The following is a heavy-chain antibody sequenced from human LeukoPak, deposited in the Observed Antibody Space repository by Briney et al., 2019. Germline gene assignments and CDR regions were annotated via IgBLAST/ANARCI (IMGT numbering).Heavy chain of an antibody. Sequence: GGSLRLSCAASGFTFSDYYMSWIRQAPGKGLEWVSSISSSSSYIYYADSVKGRFTISRDNAKNSLYLQMNSLRAEDTAVYYCARHPRVYVVYHFYYMDVWGQGTTVT. J-gene: IGHJ6*03. CDR3: ARHPRVYVVYHFYYMDV. D-gene: IGHD2-15*01. CDR2: ISSSSSYI. V-gene: IGHV3-11*06. CDR1: GFTFSDYY.